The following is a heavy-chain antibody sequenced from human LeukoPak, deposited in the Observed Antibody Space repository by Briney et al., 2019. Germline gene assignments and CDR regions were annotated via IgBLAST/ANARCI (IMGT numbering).Heavy chain of an antibody. D-gene: IGHD3-9*01. CDR2: ISSSSSTI. J-gene: IGHJ4*02. CDR3: ASASPAFDI. Sequence: GGSLRLSCAASGFTFSSYSMNWVRQAPGKGLEWVSYISSSSSTIYYADSVKGRFTISRDNAKNSLYLQMNSLRPEDTAVYYCASASPAFDIWGQGTLVTVSS. V-gene: IGHV3-48*01. CDR1: GFTFSSYS.